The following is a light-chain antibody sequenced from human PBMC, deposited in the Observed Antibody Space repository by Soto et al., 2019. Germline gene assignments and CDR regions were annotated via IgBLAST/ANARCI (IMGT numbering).Light chain of an antibody. CDR2: ATS. J-gene: IGKJ3*01. CDR1: QGISNY. CDR3: QKYNWPPFT. Sequence: DIQMTQSPSSLAASVGDRVTISCRASQGISNYLAWYQQKPGKAPKLLIYATSTLQSGVSSRFTGSGSGTYFTLTISSLQPEEVATYYCQKYNWPPFTFGPGTKVDI. V-gene: IGKV1-27*01.